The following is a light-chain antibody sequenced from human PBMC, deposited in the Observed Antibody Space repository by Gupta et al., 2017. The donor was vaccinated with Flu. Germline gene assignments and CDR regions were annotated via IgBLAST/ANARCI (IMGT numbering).Light chain of an antibody. V-gene: IGKV2-30*01. CDR3: MRCTHPWT. J-gene: IGKJ2*02. CDR1: QSLVYKNGITY. Sequence: DVVMSQSPLSLSVTLGQAASISCRSSQSLVYKNGITYLTWFQQRPGQSPRRLIYEVSNRDSGVPDRFSGSGSVTDCTLKISRVEAEDVRVYYCMRCTHPWTFGQGTRLEI. CDR2: EVS.